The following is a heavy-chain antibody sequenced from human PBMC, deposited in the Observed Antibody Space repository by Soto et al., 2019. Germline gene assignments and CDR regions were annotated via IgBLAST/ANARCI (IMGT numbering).Heavy chain of an antibody. CDR3: AKGANWNGYYYYYMDV. CDR2: ISGSGGST. CDR1: GFTFSAYA. Sequence: GGSLRLSCATSGFTFSAYAMTWVRRAPGKGLQWVSAISGSGGSTYYADSVKGRFTISRDNSKNTLYLQMNSLRAEDTALYYCAKGANWNGYYYYYMDVWGKGTTVTVS. V-gene: IGHV3-23*01. D-gene: IGHD1-1*01. J-gene: IGHJ6*03.